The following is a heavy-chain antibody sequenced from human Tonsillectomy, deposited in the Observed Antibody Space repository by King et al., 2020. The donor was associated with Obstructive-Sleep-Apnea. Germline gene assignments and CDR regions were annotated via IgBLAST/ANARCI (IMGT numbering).Heavy chain of an antibody. V-gene: IGHV4-59*01. CDR1: GGSISSYY. Sequence: QLQESGPGLVKPSETLSLTCTVSGGSISSYYWSWIRQPPGKGLEWIGYIYYSGSTNYNASLKSRVTISVDTSKNQFSLKLSSVTAADTAVYYCARDSSSFPFDYWGQGTLVTVSS. CDR3: ARDSSSFPFDY. CDR2: IYYSGST. J-gene: IGHJ4*02. D-gene: IGHD6-13*01.